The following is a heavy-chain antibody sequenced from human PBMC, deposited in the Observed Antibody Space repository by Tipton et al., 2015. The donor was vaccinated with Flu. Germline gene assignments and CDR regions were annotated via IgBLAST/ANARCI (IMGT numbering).Heavy chain of an antibody. Sequence: AASGFTFSSYSMNWVRQAPGKGLEWVSSISSSSSYIYYADSVKGRFTISRDNAKNSLYLQMNSLRAEDTAVYYCARDRSNYYDSSGRDYWGQGTLVTVSS. J-gene: IGHJ4*02. CDR3: ARDRSNYYDSSGRDY. CDR2: ISSSSSYI. D-gene: IGHD3-22*01. CDR1: GFTFSSYS. V-gene: IGHV3-21*01.